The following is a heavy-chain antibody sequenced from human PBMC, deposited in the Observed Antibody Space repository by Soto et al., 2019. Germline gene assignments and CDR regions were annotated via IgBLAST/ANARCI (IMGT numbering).Heavy chain of an antibody. CDR2: ISGSGDTK. Sequence: GGSLRLSCASSGFTFSSCSMNWVRQAPGKGLEWVSFISGSGDTKYYADSVRGRFTISRDNAKNSLYLQMSSLRDEDTAVYYCAKYCSSDVCFDYWGQGTLVTVSS. CDR3: AKYCSSDVCFDY. V-gene: IGHV3-48*02. CDR1: GFTFSSCS. D-gene: IGHD2-8*01. J-gene: IGHJ4*02.